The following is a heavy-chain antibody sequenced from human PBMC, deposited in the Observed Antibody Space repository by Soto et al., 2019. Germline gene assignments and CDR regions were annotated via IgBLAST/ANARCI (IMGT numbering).Heavy chain of an antibody. V-gene: IGHV3-7*03. CDR3: ARASELWSGYYRPLKRLGQAPRIDNYYYGMDV. Sequence: GGSLRLSCAASGFTFSNYWMSWVRQAPGKGLGWVANIKQDGSEKYYVDSVKGRFTISRDNAKNSLYLQMNSLRAEDTAVYYCARASELWSGYYRPLKRLGQAPRIDNYYYGMDVWGQGTTVTVSS. CDR1: GFTFSNYW. CDR2: IKQDGSEK. J-gene: IGHJ6*02. D-gene: IGHD3-3*01.